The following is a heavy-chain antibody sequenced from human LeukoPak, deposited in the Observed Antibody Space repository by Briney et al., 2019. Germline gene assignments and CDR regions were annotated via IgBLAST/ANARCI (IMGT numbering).Heavy chain of an antibody. V-gene: IGHV3-20*04. CDR3: ARGLGYCSGGTCYPFDY. Sequence: PGGSLRLSCAASGFTFDDYGMSWVRQAPGKGLEWVGGINWNGGTTRYADYVQGGFTIPSDNAKNPLYLQMTSLRAEDTALYYCARGLGYCSGGTCYPFDYWGQGTLVIVSS. CDR1: GFTFDDYG. D-gene: IGHD2-15*01. CDR2: INWNGGTT. J-gene: IGHJ4*02.